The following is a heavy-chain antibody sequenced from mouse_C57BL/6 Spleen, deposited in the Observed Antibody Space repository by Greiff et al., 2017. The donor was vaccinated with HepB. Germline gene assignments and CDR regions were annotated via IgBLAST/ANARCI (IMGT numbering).Heavy chain of an antibody. CDR2: ISSGRSTF. V-gene: IGHV5-17*01. CDR3: ARQKYYGMGAMDY. CDR1: GFTFSDYG. D-gene: IGHD1-1*01. J-gene: IGHJ4*01. Sequence: EVMLVESGGGLVKPGGSLKLSCAASGFTFSDYGMHWVRQAPEKGLEWVAYISSGRSTFYYADTVKGRFTISRDNAKNTLFLHMTSLRPEDTAMYYCARQKYYGMGAMDYWGQGTSVTVSS.